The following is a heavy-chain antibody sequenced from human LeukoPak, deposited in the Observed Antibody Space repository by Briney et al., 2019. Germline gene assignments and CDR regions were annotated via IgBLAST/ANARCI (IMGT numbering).Heavy chain of an antibody. CDR3: ARDGRFPPEVLPRYFDY. J-gene: IGHJ4*02. V-gene: IGHV4-39*07. CDR1: GASIRSTSYY. Sequence: SETLSLTCTVSGASIRSTSYYWGWIRQPPGKGLEWIGTISYSGSTYYNPSLKSRVTISVDTSKNQFSLKLSSVTAADTAVYYCARDGRFPPEVLPRYFDYWGQGTLVTVSS. D-gene: IGHD1-26*01. CDR2: ISYSGST.